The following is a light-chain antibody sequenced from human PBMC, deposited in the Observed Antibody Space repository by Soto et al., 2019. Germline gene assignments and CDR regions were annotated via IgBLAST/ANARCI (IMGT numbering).Light chain of an antibody. CDR1: QTVGRY. Sequence: EIVLTQSPATLSLSPGDRVTLSCRASQTVGRYLRWYQHSPAHNPRLLVYDASNRATGIPARFSGSGSETDFTLTISSLEPEDFAVYYCQQCLHLPSTFGQGTRLEIK. V-gene: IGKV3-11*01. J-gene: IGKJ5*01. CDR3: QQCLHLPST. CDR2: DAS.